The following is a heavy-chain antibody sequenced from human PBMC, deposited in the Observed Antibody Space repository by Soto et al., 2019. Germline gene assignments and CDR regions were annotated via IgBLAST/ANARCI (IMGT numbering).Heavy chain of an antibody. V-gene: IGHV1-46*01. Sequence: ASLKVSCKASGYTFTSYYMHWVRQAPGQGLEWMGIINPSGGSTSYAQKFQGRVTMTRHTSTSTVYMELSSLRSDDTAVYYCARKDYYDSSGYRREFDYWGQGTLVTVSS. CDR3: ARKDYYDSSGYRREFDY. J-gene: IGHJ4*02. D-gene: IGHD3-22*01. CDR1: GYTFTSYY. CDR2: INPSGGST.